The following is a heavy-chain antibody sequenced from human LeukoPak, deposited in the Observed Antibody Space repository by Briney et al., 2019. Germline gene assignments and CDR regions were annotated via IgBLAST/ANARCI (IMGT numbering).Heavy chain of an antibody. CDR1: GFTFSSYA. CDR2: ISGSGGST. Sequence: AGGSLRLSCAASGFTFSSYAMSWVRQAPGKGLEWVSAISGSGGSTYYADSVKGRFTISRDSSKNTLYLQMNSLRAEDTAVYYCAKREIAVAGSFDYWGQGTLVTVSS. D-gene: IGHD6-19*01. V-gene: IGHV3-23*01. CDR3: AKREIAVAGSFDY. J-gene: IGHJ4*02.